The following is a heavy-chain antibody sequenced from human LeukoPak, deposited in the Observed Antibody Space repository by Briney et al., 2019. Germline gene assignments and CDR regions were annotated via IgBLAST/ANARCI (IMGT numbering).Heavy chain of an antibody. CDR1: GGSISSGGYS. J-gene: IGHJ4*02. CDR2: IYHSGST. CDR3: ARASGSYYTCYFDY. V-gene: IGHV4-30-2*01. D-gene: IGHD3-10*01. Sequence: SETLSLTCAVSGGSISSGGYSWSWIRQPPGKGLEWIGYIYHSGSTYYNPSLKSRVTISVDRSKNQFSLKLSSVTAADTAVYYCARASGSYYTCYFDYWGQGTLVTVSS.